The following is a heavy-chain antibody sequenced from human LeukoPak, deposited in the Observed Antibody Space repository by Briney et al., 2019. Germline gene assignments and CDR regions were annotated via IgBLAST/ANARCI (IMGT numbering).Heavy chain of an antibody. D-gene: IGHD6-19*01. Sequence: GGSLRLSCAASGFTVSSSYMSWVRQAPGKGLEWVSVIYSGGNTYYADSVRGRFTISRDNSKNTVYLQMNGLRAGDTAVYYCARLEQWPGLHDYWGQGTLVTVSS. CDR2: IYSGGNT. J-gene: IGHJ4*02. CDR3: ARLEQWPGLHDY. CDR1: GFTVSSSY. V-gene: IGHV3-53*01.